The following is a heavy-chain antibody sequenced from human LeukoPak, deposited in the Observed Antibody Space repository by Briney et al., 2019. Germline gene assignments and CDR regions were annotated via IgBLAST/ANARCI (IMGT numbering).Heavy chain of an antibody. CDR2: INPNSGGT. V-gene: IGHV1-2*04. D-gene: IGHD6-19*01. CDR1: GYTFTGYY. J-gene: IGHJ4*02. CDR3: ASALETSGWYDY. Sequence: ASVKVSCKASGYTFTGYYMHWVRQAPGQGLEWMGWINPNSGGTNYAQKFQGWVTMTRDTSISTAYMELSRLRSDDTAVYYCASALETSGWYDYWGQGTLVTVSS.